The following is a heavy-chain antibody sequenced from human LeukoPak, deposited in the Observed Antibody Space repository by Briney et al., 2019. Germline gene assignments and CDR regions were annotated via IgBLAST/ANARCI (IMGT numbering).Heavy chain of an antibody. D-gene: IGHD3-22*01. Sequence: GGSLRLSYAASGFTFSSYEMNWVRQAPGKGREWVSYISSSGSTIYYADSVKGRFTISRDNAKNSLYLQMNSLRAEDTAVYYCARDLYYYDSSGYYRQEYYFDYWGQGTLVTVSS. CDR2: ISSSGSTI. CDR3: ARDLYYYDSSGYYRQEYYFDY. CDR1: GFTFSSYE. J-gene: IGHJ4*02. V-gene: IGHV3-48*03.